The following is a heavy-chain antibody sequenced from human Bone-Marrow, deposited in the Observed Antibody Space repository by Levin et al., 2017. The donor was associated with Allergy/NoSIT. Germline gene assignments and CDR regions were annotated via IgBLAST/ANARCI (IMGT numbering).Heavy chain of an antibody. D-gene: IGHD1-26*01. V-gene: IGHV3-33*01. J-gene: IGHJ4*02. Sequence: GGSLRLSCAASGFTFSSSGMHWVRQAPGKGLEWVAVIWYDGSNKYYAGSVKGRFTISRDNSKNTLYLQMNSLRAEDTTVYYCARGPKKYMGFDYSGQGTLVTVSS. CDR2: IWYDGSNK. CDR3: ARGPKKYMGFDY. CDR1: GFTFSSSG.